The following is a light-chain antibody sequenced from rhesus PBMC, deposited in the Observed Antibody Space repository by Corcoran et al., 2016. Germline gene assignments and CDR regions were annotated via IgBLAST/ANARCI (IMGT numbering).Light chain of an antibody. CDR2: AAS. CDR3: RHSYCTPLT. V-gene: IGKV1-74*01. J-gene: IGKJ4*01. Sequence: DIQMTQSPSSPSASVGDRVTITCRASENANNYLHWYQQKPGKAPKLLISAASTLQSGVPSRFSGSGSGTDYPFTISSLQPEDVAPSYCRHSYCTPLTFGGGTKVEIK. CDR1: ENANNY.